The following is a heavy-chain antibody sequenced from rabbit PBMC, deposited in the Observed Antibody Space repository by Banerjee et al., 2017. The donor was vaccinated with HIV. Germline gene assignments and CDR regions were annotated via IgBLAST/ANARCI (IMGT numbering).Heavy chain of an antibody. CDR2: INTSTGNN. Sequence: QEQLVESGGGLVQPEGSLTLTCKASGSDISSNAMCWVRQAPGKGLELIACINTSTGNNVYAIWAKGRFTISKTSSTTVTLQMTSLTAADTATYFCARDLAGVIGWNFGLWGPGTLVTVS. CDR1: GSDISSNA. V-gene: IGHV1S45*01. J-gene: IGHJ6*01. D-gene: IGHD4-1*01. CDR3: ARDLAGVIGWNFGL.